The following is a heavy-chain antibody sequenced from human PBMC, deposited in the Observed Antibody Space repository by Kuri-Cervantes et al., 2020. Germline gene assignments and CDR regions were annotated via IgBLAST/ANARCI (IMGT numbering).Heavy chain of an antibody. Sequence: GGSLRLSCAASGFTVSSNYMSWVRQAPGKGLEWVSAISGSGGSTYYADSVKGRFTISRDSSKNTLYLQMNSLRAEDTAVYYCAKSGSEDAFDIWGQGTMVTVSS. CDR2: ISGSGGST. D-gene: IGHD3-10*01. CDR3: AKSGSEDAFDI. V-gene: IGHV3-23*01. CDR1: GFTVSSNY. J-gene: IGHJ3*02.